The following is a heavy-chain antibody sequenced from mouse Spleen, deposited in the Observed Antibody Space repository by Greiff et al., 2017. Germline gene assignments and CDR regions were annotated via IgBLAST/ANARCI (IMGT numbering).Heavy chain of an antibody. CDR2: ISYDGSN. J-gene: IGHJ1*01. CDR1: GYSITSGYY. CDR3: EGDYYGEWYFDV. D-gene: IGHD2-1*01. V-gene: IGHV3-6*01. Sequence: EVQLQQSGPGLVKPSQSLSLTCSVTGYSITSGYYWNWIRQFPGNKLEWMGYISYDGSNNYNPSLKNRISITRDTSKNQFFLKLNSVTTEDTATYYCEGDYYGEWYFDVWGAGTTVTVSS.